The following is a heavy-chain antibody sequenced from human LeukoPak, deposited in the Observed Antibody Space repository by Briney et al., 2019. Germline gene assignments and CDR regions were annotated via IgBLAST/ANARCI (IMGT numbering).Heavy chain of an antibody. CDR3: GRGAKYCSSTSCQPWFDP. J-gene: IGHJ5*02. D-gene: IGHD2-2*01. CDR2: ISSSGDYI. Sequence: GGSLRLSCAASGFTFSSYSMNWVRQAPGKGLEWVSSISSSGDYIYYADSVKGRFTISRDNAKNSLYLQMNSLRDEDTAVYYCGRGAKYCSSTSCQPWFDPWGQGSLVTVSS. V-gene: IGHV3-21*01. CDR1: GFTFSSYS.